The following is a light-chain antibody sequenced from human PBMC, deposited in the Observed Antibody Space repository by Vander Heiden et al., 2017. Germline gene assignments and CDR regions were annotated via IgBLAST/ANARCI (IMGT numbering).Light chain of an antibody. CDR1: QSLLHSNGYNY. V-gene: IGKV2-28*01. CDR3: MQALQTPRT. Sequence: DIVMTQSPLSLPVTPGEPASISCRSSQSLLHSNGYNYLDWDLQKPGQSPPLLIYLGSNRASGVPDRFSGSGSGTDFTLKISRVEAEDVGVYYCMQALQTPRTFGQGTKLEIK. J-gene: IGKJ2*02. CDR2: LGS.